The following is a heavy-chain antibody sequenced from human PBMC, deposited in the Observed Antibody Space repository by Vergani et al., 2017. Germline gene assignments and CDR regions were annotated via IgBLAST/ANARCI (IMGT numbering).Heavy chain of an antibody. D-gene: IGHD3-3*01. CDR3: ARGYYDFGSGYYHRGLPRRTGFDY. Sequence: QVQLQQWGAGLLKPSETLSLTCAVYGGSFSGYYWSWIRQPPGKGLEWIGEINHSGSTNYNPSLKSRVTISVNTSKNQFSLKLSSMTAADTGVYYCARGYYDFGSGYYHRGLPRRTGFDYWGQGTLVTVSS. CDR1: GGSFSGYY. CDR2: INHSGST. J-gene: IGHJ4*02. V-gene: IGHV4-34*01.